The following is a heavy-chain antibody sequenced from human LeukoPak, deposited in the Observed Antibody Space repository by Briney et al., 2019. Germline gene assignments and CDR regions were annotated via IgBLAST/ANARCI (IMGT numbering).Heavy chain of an antibody. CDR1: GFTFSDAW. CDR3: TTDRRYSSFY. CDR2: IKTKTDGGTT. Sequence: PGGSLRPSCAGSGFTFSDAWMSWVRQAPGKGLEWVGRIKTKTDGGTTDYAAPVKGRFTISRDDSQNTLYMEMNSLKTEDTAVYYCTTDRRYSSFYWGQGTLVTVSS. J-gene: IGHJ4*02. D-gene: IGHD6-19*01. V-gene: IGHV3-15*01.